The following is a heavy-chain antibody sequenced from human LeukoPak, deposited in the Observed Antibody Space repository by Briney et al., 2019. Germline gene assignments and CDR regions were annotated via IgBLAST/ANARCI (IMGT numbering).Heavy chain of an antibody. CDR1: GFTFDDYA. Sequence: GRSLRLSCAASGFTFDDYAMHWVRQAPGKGLEWVSGISWNSDSIGYADSVKGRFTISRDNAKNSLYLQINSLRAEDTALYYCAKSGFGYYYYGMDVWGQGTTVTVSS. CDR3: AKSGFGYYYYGMDV. D-gene: IGHD6-25*01. J-gene: IGHJ6*02. CDR2: ISWNSDSI. V-gene: IGHV3-9*01.